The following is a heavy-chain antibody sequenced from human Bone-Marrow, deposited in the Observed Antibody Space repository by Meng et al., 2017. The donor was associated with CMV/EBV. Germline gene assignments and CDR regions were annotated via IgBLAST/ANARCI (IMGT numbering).Heavy chain of an antibody. D-gene: IGHD2-2*01. J-gene: IGHJ6*02. Sequence: ASVKVSRKASGDTFTIYGISWVRQAPGQGLECMGWNSAYNGNTNYAQKFQGRVTMTTDTSTSTAYMELRSLRSDDTAVYYCARDTDGLGSPISYYCYGMDVWGQGPTVPVSS. CDR2: NSAYNGNT. CDR1: GDTFTIYG. CDR3: ARDTDGLGSPISYYCYGMDV. V-gene: IGHV1-18*01.